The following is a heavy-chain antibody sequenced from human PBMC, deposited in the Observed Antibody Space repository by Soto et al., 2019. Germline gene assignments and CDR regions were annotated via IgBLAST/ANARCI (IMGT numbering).Heavy chain of an antibody. CDR1: GGSISSGGYY. D-gene: IGHD5-12*01. CDR3: ARTEMATIAHFDY. Sequence: QVPLQESGPGLVKPSQTLSLTCTVSGGSISSGGYYWSWIRQHPGKGLEWIGYIYYSGSTYYNPSLKSRVTISVDTSKNQFSLKLSSVTAADTAVYYCARTEMATIAHFDYWGQGTLVTVSS. V-gene: IGHV4-31*03. CDR2: IYYSGST. J-gene: IGHJ4*02.